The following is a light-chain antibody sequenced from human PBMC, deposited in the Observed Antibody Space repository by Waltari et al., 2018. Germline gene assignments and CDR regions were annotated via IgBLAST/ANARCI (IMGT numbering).Light chain of an antibody. J-gene: IGKJ1*01. CDR1: QTIDS. CDR3: QQYKTYPWT. V-gene: IGKV1-5*03. CDR2: RAS. Sequence: DIQITQSPSTLSASVGDRVTITCRASQTIDSLAWYQEKPGKVPKLLLYRASTLESGVPPRFSGSGSGTEFTLTISSLQPDDFATYYCQQYKTYPWTFGQGTKLEVK.